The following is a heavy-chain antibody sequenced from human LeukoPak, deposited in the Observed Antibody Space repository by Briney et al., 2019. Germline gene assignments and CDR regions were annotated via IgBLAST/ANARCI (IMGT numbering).Heavy chain of an antibody. CDR2: ISSSSSTI. CDR1: GFTFSSYS. Sequence: GGSLRLSCAASGFTFSSYSMNWVRQAPGKGLEWVSYISSSSSTIYYAASVKGRFTISRDNAKNALYLQMNSLRAEDTAMYYCARDTHYYGSGSPAFDIWGQGTMLTVSS. D-gene: IGHD3-10*01. V-gene: IGHV3-48*01. CDR3: ARDTHYYGSGSPAFDI. J-gene: IGHJ3*02.